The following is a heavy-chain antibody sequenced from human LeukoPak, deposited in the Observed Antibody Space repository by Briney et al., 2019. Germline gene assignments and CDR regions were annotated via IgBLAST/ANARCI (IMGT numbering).Heavy chain of an antibody. CDR1: GCSTSSYY. J-gene: IGHJ3*02. D-gene: IGHD6-19*01. CDR3: ARCLYSSGWETGSLDI. V-gene: IGHV4-4*07. CDR2: IYTSGSS. Sequence: PSETLSLTCTVSGCSTSSYYWSWIRQPAGKGLEWIGRIYTSGSSNYNPYLKSRVTTSVDTSKKQFSLKLSSVTAADTAVYYCARCLYSSGWETGSLDIWGQGTMVTVSS.